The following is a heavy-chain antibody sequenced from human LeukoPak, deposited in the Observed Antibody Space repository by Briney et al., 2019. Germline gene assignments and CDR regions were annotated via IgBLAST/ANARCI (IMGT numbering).Heavy chain of an antibody. CDR2: INPNSGGT. Sequence: VASVKVSCKASGYTFACNHVHWVRQAPGQGLEWMGWINPNSGGTHSAQRFQGRVTMTRYTSIDTAYMELSGLTSDDTAIYYCMRDRDYAGTMWFETWGQGSLVTVSS. V-gene: IGHV1-2*02. CDR1: GYTFACNH. CDR3: MRDRDYAGTMWFET. J-gene: IGHJ5*02. D-gene: IGHD6-13*01.